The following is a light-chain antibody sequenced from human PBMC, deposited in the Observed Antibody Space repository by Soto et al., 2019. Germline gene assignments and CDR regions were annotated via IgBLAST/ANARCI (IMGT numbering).Light chain of an antibody. CDR1: QTVAYTS. Sequence: EIVLTQSPGILSLSPGARATLSCRASQTVAYTSLAWYQQRPGQVPRLLIYGTSTRATGTPDRFIGSGSGTAFTLTISRLEPEDFAVYYCQQYVTTPRTFGQGTKVE. V-gene: IGKV3-20*01. CDR3: QQYVTTPRT. CDR2: GTS. J-gene: IGKJ1*01.